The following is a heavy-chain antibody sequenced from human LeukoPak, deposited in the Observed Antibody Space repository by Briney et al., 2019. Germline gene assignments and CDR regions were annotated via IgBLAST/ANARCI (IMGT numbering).Heavy chain of an antibody. CDR3: ARAVAGTSWDY. CDR2: IYYSAST. CDR1: GGSIRSGGYY. V-gene: IGHV4-31*03. D-gene: IGHD6-19*01. Sequence: SETLSLTCTVSGGSIRSGGYYWSWIRQHPGKGLEWIGNIYYSASTSYNPSLKSRVTISVDTSKNQFSLKLNSVTAANTAVYYCARAVAGTSWDYWGQGTLVTVSS. J-gene: IGHJ4*02.